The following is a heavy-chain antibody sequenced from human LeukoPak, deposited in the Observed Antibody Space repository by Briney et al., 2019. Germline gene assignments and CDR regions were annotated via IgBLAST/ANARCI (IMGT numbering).Heavy chain of an antibody. D-gene: IGHD6-19*01. CDR1: GGSISSYY. CDR3: ARRVYSSGPFGY. CDR2: IYYSGST. J-gene: IGHJ4*02. Sequence: SETLSLTCTVSGGSISSYYWSWIRQPPGKGLEWIGYIYYSGSTNYNPSLKSRVTISVDTSKNQFSLKLSSVTAADTAVYYCARRVYSSGPFGYWGQGTLVTVSS. V-gene: IGHV4-59*12.